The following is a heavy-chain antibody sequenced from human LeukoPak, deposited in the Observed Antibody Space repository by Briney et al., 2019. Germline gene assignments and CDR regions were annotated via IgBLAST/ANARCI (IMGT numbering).Heavy chain of an antibody. CDR1: GYTFTGYY. CDR2: INPNSGGT. V-gene: IGHV1-2*02. CDR3: ARDKAMVRGVITPGFDY. D-gene: IGHD3-10*01. Sequence: ASVKVSCKASGYTFTGYYMHWVRQAPGQGLEWMGWINPNSGGTNYAQKFQGRVTMTRDTSISTAYMELSRLRSDDTAVYYCARDKAMVRGVITPGFDYWGQGTLVTVSS. J-gene: IGHJ4*02.